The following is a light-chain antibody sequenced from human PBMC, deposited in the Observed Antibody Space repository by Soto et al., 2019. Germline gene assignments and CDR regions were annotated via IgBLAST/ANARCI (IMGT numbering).Light chain of an antibody. J-gene: IGKJ4*01. CDR1: QGIRND. CDR3: QQSYSTSPLT. V-gene: IGKV1-39*01. Sequence: DIQMTQSPSSLSASVGDRVTITCRASQGIRNDLGWYQQKPGKAPTRLISAASSLQSGVPSRFIGSGSGTDFTLTISSLQPEDFATYYCQQSYSTSPLTFGGGTKVEIK. CDR2: AAS.